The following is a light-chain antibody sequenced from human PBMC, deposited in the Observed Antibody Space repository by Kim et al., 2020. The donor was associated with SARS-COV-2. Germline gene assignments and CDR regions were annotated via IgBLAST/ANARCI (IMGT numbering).Light chain of an antibody. Sequence: TLSGSETSSDVGGYNNVSWYQQHPVKAPNLLIYDVNKRPSGVSNRFSGSKSGSTASLTISGLQAEDEADFYCSSYTRSDTWVFGGGTKVTVL. V-gene: IGLV2-14*03. J-gene: IGLJ3*02. CDR2: DVN. CDR1: SSDVGGYNN. CDR3: SSYTRSDTWV.